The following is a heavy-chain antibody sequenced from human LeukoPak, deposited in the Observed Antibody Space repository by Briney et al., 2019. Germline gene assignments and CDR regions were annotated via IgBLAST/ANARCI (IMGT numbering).Heavy chain of an antibody. CDR3: ARGPQYYGSGSPDY. Sequence: TGGSLRLSCAASGFTFDDYGMSWVRQAPGKGLEWVSGINWNGGSTGYADSVKGRFTISRDNAKNSLYLQMNSLRAEDTALYYCARGPQYYGSGSPDYWGQGTLVTVSS. J-gene: IGHJ4*02. CDR1: GFTFDDYG. CDR2: INWNGGST. D-gene: IGHD3-10*01. V-gene: IGHV3-20*04.